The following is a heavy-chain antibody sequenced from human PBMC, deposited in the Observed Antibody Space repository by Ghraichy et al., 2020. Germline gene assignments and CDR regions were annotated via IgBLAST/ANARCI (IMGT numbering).Heavy chain of an antibody. J-gene: IGHJ4*02. D-gene: IGHD2-2*01. CDR3: ARGGLIVVVPAAKGAGYDY. Sequence: SETLSLTCAVYGGSFSGYYWSWIRQPPGKGLEWIGEINHSGSTNYNPSLKSRVTISVDTSKNQFSLKLSSVTAADTAVYYCARGGLIVVVPAAKGAGYDYWGQGTLVTVSS. CDR2: INHSGST. V-gene: IGHV4-34*01. CDR1: GGSFSGYY.